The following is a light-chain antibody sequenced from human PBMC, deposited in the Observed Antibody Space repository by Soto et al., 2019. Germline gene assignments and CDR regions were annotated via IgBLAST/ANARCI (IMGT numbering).Light chain of an antibody. J-gene: IGLJ2*01. Sequence: QSVLTQPPPASGAPRQRGTISFSGSSSHIGSNTVNWYQQLPGTAPKLLIYSNNQRPSGVPDRFSGSKSGTSASLAISGLQSEDEADYYCAAWDDSLNGVVFGGGTKVTVL. CDR2: SNN. CDR1: SSHIGSNT. CDR3: AAWDDSLNGVV. V-gene: IGLV1-44*01.